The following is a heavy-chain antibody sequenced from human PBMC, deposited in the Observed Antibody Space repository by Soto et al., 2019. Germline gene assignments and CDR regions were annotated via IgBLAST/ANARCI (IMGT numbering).Heavy chain of an antibody. V-gene: IGHV1-18*01. CDR3: ARDLVSGSDFWRAYNGGYFDY. D-gene: IGHD3-3*01. CDR1: GYTFRNYG. J-gene: IGHJ4*02. Sequence: ASVKVSCKTSGYTFRNYGITWVRQAPGQGLEWMAWISPYNGNTNYAQDLQGRVTMTTDTSTSTAYMELRSLTSEDTAMYYCARDLVSGSDFWRAYNGGYFDYWGQGTLVTVSS. CDR2: ISPYNGNT.